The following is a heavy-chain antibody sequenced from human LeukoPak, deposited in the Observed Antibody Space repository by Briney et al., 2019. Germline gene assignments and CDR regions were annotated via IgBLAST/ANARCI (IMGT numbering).Heavy chain of an antibody. CDR3: AKEIYCSSTSCYLWASSSSDSGYFDY. J-gene: IGHJ4*02. V-gene: IGHV3-23*01. CDR2: ISVSGGST. D-gene: IGHD2-2*01. Sequence: GRSPRLSCAASGLTFSSYATSWVRHAPRKGLEWVSAISVSGGSTSYADSVKGRFTIFRDNSKNTLYLQMNSLRAEDTAVYYCAKEIYCSSTSCYLWASSSSDSGYFDYWGQGTLVTVSS. CDR1: GLTFSSYA.